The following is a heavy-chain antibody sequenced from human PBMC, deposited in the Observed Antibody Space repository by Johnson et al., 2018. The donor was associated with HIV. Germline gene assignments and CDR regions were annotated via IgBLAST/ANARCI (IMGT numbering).Heavy chain of an antibody. CDR1: GFTVSNAW. CDR3: TTESASVGANYAFDI. Sequence: VQLVESGGGLVQPGGSLRLSCAASGFTVSNAWMSWVRQAPGKGLEWVGRIKSKTDGGTTDYAAPVNGRFTISRDDSKNTLYLQMNSLKTEDTAVYYCTTESASVGANYAFDIWGQGTMVTVSS. J-gene: IGHJ3*02. D-gene: IGHD1-26*01. V-gene: IGHV3-15*01. CDR2: IKSKTDGGTT.